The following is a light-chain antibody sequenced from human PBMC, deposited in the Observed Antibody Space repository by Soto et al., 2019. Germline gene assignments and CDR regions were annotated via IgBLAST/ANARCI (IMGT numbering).Light chain of an antibody. V-gene: IGLV2-14*03. J-gene: IGLJ2*01. Sequence: QSVLTQPASLSGSPGQSITISCTGTRIDIGAYNFVSWYQQHPGEVPKLILYDVNVRPSGVSNRFSGSKSGNTASLTISGLQAEDEADYYCTSWTTSTTMIFGGGT. CDR1: RIDIGAYNF. CDR2: DVN. CDR3: TSWTTSTTMI.